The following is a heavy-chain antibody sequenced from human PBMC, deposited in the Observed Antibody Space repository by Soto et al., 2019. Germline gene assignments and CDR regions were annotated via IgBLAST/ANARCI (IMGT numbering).Heavy chain of an antibody. CDR3: AKSPSRAPYGMDV. CDR2: VSGSVDRT. Sequence: EVQLLESGGGLVPPGGSLRLSCAASGFPFSMYAMIWVRQAPGKGLEWVSSVSGSVDRTYYADSVRGRFTISRDNSKKTVYPEMSSLRVEDTAVYHCAKSPSRAPYGMDVWGQGTTVTVSS. V-gene: IGHV3-23*01. J-gene: IGHJ6*02. D-gene: IGHD6-6*01. CDR1: GFPFSMYA.